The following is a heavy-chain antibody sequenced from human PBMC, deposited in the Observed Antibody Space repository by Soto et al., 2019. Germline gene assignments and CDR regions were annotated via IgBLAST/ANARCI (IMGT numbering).Heavy chain of an antibody. J-gene: IGHJ4*02. CDR3: ARACSSNSCYDVFDY. CDR2: IYTSGST. V-gene: IGHV4-4*07. Sequence: SETLSLTCTVSGGSISSYYWSWIRQPAGKGLEWIGRIYTSGSTNYNPSLKSRVTMSVDTSKNQFSLKLSSVTAADTAVYYCARACSSNSCYDVFDYWGQGTPVTVSS. CDR1: GGSISSYY. D-gene: IGHD2-2*01.